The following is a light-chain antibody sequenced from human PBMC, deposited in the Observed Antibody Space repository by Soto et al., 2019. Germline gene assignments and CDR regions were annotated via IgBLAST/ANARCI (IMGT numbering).Light chain of an antibody. CDR1: QSVSSNY. CDR3: QQYNSYSRT. Sequence: EIVLTQSPGTLSFSPGERATFSCRASQSVSSNYLAWYQQKPGQAPRLLIYGAFKRATGIPDRFSGSGSGTEFTLTISSLQPDDFATYYCQQYNSYSRTFGQGTKVDIK. V-gene: IGKV3-20*01. J-gene: IGKJ1*01. CDR2: GAF.